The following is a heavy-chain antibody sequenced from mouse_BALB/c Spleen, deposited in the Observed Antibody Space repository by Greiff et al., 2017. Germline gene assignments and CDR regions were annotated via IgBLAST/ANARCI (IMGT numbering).Heavy chain of an antibody. CDR1: GFSLTGYG. Sequence: QVQLKESGPGLVAPSQSLSITCTVSGFSLTGYGVNWVRQPPGKGLEWLGMIWGDGSTDYNSALKSRLSISKDNSKSQVFINMNSLQTDDTARYYCARDHGYYRDVCYAMDYWGQGTSVTVSA. CDR3: ARDHGYYRDVCYAMDY. J-gene: IGHJ4*01. D-gene: IGHD2-14*01. V-gene: IGHV2-6-7*01. CDR2: IWGDGST.